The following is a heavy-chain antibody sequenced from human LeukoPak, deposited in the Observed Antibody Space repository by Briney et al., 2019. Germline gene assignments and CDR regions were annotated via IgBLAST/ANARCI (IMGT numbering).Heavy chain of an antibody. J-gene: IGHJ4*02. CDR2: IKQDGSEK. Sequence: GGSLRLSCAASGLTFSSYWMSWVRQAPGKGLEWVANIKQDGSEKYYVDSVKGRFTISRDNAKNSLYLQMNSLRAEDTAVYYCAISSSDYFDYWGQGTLVTVSS. CDR3: AISSSDYFDY. V-gene: IGHV3-7*01. D-gene: IGHD6-6*01. CDR1: GLTFSSYW.